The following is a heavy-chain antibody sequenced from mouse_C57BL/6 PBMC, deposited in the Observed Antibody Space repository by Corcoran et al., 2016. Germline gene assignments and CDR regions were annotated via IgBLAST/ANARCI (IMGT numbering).Heavy chain of an antibody. J-gene: IGHJ2*01. CDR2: IYPRSGNT. D-gene: IGHD1-1*01. CDR3: ARYEITTVVADY. CDR1: GYTFTSYG. V-gene: IGHV1-81*01. Sequence: QVQLQQSGAELARPGASVKLSCKASGYTFTSYGISWVKQRTGQGLEWIGEIYPRSGNTYYNEKFKGKATLTADKSSSTAYMELRSRTSEDSAVYFCARYEITTVVADYWGQGTTLTVSS.